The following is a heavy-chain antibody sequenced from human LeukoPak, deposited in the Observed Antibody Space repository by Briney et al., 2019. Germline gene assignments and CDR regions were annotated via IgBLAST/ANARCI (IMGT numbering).Heavy chain of an antibody. V-gene: IGHV1-69*05. J-gene: IGHJ4*02. D-gene: IGHD5-12*01. CDR2: IIPIFGTA. CDR1: GGTFSSYA. Sequence: ASVKVSCKASGGTFSSYAISWVRQAPGQGLEWMGRIIPIFGTANYAQKFQGRVTITTDESTSTAYMELSSLRSEDTAVYYCAREEVGVYVDIEATIRYTYFDYWGLGTLVTVSS. CDR3: AREEVGVYVDIEATIRYTYFDY.